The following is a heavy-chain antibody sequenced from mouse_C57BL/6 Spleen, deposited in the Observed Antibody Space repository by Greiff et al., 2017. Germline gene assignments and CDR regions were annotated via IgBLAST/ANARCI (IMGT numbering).Heavy chain of an antibody. CDR1: GFSFSDYY. J-gene: IGHJ2*01. CDR3: ARANWAFDY. Sequence: EVKVVESEGGLVQPGSSMKLSCTASGFSFSDYYMAWVRQVPEKGLEWVANINYDGSSTYYLDSLKGRFIISRDNAKNILYLQMSSLKSEDTATYYCARANWAFDYWGQGTTRTVSS. CDR2: INYDGSST. V-gene: IGHV5-16*01. D-gene: IGHD4-1*01.